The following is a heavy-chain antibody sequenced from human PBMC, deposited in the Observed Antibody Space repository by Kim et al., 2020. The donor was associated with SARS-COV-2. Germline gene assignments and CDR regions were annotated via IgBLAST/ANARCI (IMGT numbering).Heavy chain of an antibody. CDR3: AKLPIAVAGSAVDY. CDR2: IIGSGSTA. V-gene: IGHV3-23*01. D-gene: IGHD6-19*01. J-gene: IGHJ4*02. CDR1: GFTFSNYA. Sequence: GGFLRLSCGASGFTFSNYAMSWVRQAPGKGLEWVSTIIGSGSTAMYADSVTGRFSISRDNSKNTVYLQMNSLTAEDTAIYYCAKLPIAVAGSAVDYWGLGTLVTVSS.